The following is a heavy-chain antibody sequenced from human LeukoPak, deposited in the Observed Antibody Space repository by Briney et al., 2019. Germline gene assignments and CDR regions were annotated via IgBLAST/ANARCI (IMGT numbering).Heavy chain of an antibody. CDR1: GLTFSSYW. CDR2: IKQDGSKK. CDR3: ARSDSSSATGPRHFDY. D-gene: IGHD6-25*01. V-gene: IGHV3-7*01. Sequence: GGSLRLSCAASGLTFSSYWMSWVRQAPGKGLEWVANIKQDGSKKYYVDSVKGRFTISRDNAKNSVYLQMNSLRAEDTAVFYCARSDSSSATGPRHFDYWGQGTLVTVSS. J-gene: IGHJ4*02.